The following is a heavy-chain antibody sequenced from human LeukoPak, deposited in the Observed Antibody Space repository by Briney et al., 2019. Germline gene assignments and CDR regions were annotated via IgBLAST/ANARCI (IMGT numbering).Heavy chain of an antibody. CDR2: INPNSGGT. CDR3: ARAYPSARVPLY. Sequence: ASVKVSCKASGYTFTGYYMHWVRQAPGQGLEWMGWINPNSGGTNYAQKFQGRVTMTRDTSISTAYMELSRLRSDDTAVYYCARAYPSARVPLYWGQGTLVTVSS. D-gene: IGHD1-1*01. J-gene: IGHJ4*02. V-gene: IGHV1-2*02. CDR1: GYTFTGYY.